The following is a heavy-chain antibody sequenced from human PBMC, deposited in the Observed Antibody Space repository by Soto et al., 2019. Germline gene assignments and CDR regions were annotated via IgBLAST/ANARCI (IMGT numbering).Heavy chain of an antibody. CDR1: GGSISSGGYY. V-gene: IGHV4-31*03. CDR2: IYYSGST. D-gene: IGHD2-15*01. J-gene: IGHJ6*02. CDR3: AREVLGYSYCSGGSCYSEDYGMDV. Sequence: QVQLQESGPGLVKPSQTLSLTCTVSGGSISSGGYYWSWIRQHPGKGLEWIGYIYYSGSTYYNPPLKSRVTISVDTSKNQFSLKLSSVTAADTAVYYCAREVLGYSYCSGGSCYSEDYGMDVWGQGTTVTVSS.